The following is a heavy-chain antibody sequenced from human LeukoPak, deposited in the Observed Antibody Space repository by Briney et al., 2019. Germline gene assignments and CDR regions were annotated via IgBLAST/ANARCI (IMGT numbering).Heavy chain of an antibody. CDR3: ARAPPYSGSYYWVPPDAFDI. D-gene: IGHD1-26*01. J-gene: IGHJ3*02. Sequence: PGGSLRLSCAATGFTFSSYGMHWVRQAPGKGLEWVSSISSSSSYIYYADSVKGRFTISRDNAKNSLYLQMNSLRAEDTAVYYCARAPPYSGSYYWVPPDAFDIWGQGTMVTVSS. CDR1: GFTFSSYG. V-gene: IGHV3-21*01. CDR2: ISSSSSYI.